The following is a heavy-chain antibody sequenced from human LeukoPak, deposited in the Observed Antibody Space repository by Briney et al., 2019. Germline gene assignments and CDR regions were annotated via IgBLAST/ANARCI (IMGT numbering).Heavy chain of an antibody. J-gene: IGHJ4*02. D-gene: IGHD6-6*01. CDR2: INPNSGGT. CDR3: ARYSSSSPLDY. Sequence: ASVKVSCKASGYTFTGYYMHWVRQAPGQGLEWMGWINPNSGGTKYAQNFQGRVTMTRDTSISTAYMELSSLTSDDTAVYSCARYSSSSPLDYWGQGALVTVSS. CDR1: GYTFTGYY. V-gene: IGHV1-2*02.